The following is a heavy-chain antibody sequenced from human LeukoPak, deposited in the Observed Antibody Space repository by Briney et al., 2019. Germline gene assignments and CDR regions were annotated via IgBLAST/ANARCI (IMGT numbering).Heavy chain of an antibody. J-gene: IGHJ4*02. D-gene: IGHD3/OR15-3a*01. CDR1: GGSISSSSYY. Sequence: SETLSLTCTVSGGSISSSSYYWGWIRQPPGRGLEWIGSIYYSGNTYYNASLKSQVSISIDTSKNQFSLRLTSVTAADTAVYYCARQTGSGLFILPGGQGTLVTVSS. V-gene: IGHV4-39*01. CDR3: ARQTGSGLFILP. CDR2: IYYSGNT.